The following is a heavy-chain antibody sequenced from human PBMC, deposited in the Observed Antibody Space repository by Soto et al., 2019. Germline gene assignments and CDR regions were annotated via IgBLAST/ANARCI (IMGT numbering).Heavy chain of an antibody. D-gene: IGHD3-10*01. J-gene: IGHJ6*02. CDR1: GYTFTSYG. CDR3: ARDSLGGSGSYYKWGYYYGMDV. CDR2: ISAYNGNT. V-gene: IGHV1-18*01. Sequence: ASVKISCKASGYTFTSYGLSWVLQPPGKGLEWMGWISAYNGNTHYAQKLQGRVTMTTDTSTSTAYMELRSLRSDDTAVYYCARDSLGGSGSYYKWGYYYGMDVWGQGTTVTVSS.